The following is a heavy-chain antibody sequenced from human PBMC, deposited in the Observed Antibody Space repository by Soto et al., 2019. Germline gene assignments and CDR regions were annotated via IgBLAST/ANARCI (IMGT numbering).Heavy chain of an antibody. CDR2: ISNSGTTT. CDR1: GFSVSSYG. J-gene: IGHJ4*02. D-gene: IGHD1-1*01. Sequence: EVQLLESGGGLVQPGGSLRLSCAASGFSVSSYGMNWVRQAPGKGLECVSGISNSGTTTYYADSVKGRFTISRDNSQNTLYLQMNSLRAEDTAVYYCVKDCFGILRLTTPDYWGQGTLVTVSS. CDR3: VKDCFGILRLTTPDY. V-gene: IGHV3-23*01.